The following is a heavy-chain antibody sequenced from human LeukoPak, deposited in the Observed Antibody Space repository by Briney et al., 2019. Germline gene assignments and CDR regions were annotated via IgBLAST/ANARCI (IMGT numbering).Heavy chain of an antibody. D-gene: IGHD6-19*01. CDR1: GYTFTSYA. J-gene: IGHJ4*02. V-gene: IGHV7-4-1*02. CDR2: INTNTGNP. Sequence: GSVKVSCKASGYTFTSYAMSWVRQAPGQGLEWMGWINTNTGNPTYAQGFTGRFVFSLDTSVSTAYLQISSLKAEDTAVYYCARGYSSGWYYVSFDYWGQGTLVTVSS. CDR3: ARGYSSGWYYVSFDY.